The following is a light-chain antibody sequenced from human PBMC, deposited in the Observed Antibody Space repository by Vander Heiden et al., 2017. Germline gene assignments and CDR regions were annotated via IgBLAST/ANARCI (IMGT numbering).Light chain of an antibody. CDR2: AAS. CDR1: QNVGNW. CDR3: QQSYSLPYT. Sequence: DIQMPQSPSSASASVGDRVTITCRASQNVGNWLAWYQQKPGKAPRLLIYAASSLHSGVPSRFSGSGSGTDFTLTISSLQPEDFATYSCQQSYSLPYTFGQGTKLEIK. J-gene: IGKJ2*01. V-gene: IGKV1-12*01.